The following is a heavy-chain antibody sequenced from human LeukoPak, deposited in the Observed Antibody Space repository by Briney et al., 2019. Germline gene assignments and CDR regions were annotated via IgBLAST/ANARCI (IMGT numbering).Heavy chain of an antibody. CDR3: AREAYSSSSGNFDY. D-gene: IGHD6-6*01. CDR2: INPNSGGT. V-gene: IGHV1-2*02. Sequence: ASVKVSCKASGYTFTGCYMHWVRQAPGQGLEWMGWINPNSGGTNYAQKFQGRVTMTRDTSISTAYMELSRLRSDDTAVYYCAREAYSSSSGNFDYWGQGTLVTVSS. CDR1: GYTFTGCY. J-gene: IGHJ4*02.